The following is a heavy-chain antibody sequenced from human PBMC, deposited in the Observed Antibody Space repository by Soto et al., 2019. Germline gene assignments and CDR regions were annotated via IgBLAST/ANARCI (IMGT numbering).Heavy chain of an antibody. Sequence: QLQLIQSGGEAKNPGASVKVSCEAFGYSFSTYAISWLRQAPGQGLEWMGLITPKNGHTNYAEKFQGRLILTTDIPSNRAYMELTSLRYDDTAMYYCATSYDTGFDPWGQGTLVSVS. CDR3: ATSYDTGFDP. J-gene: IGHJ5*02. V-gene: IGHV1-18*01. CDR1: GYSFSTYA. CDR2: ITPKNGHT. D-gene: IGHD3-9*01.